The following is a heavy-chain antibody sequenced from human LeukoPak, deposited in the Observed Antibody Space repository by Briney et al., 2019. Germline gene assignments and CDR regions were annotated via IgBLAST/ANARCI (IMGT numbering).Heavy chain of an antibody. V-gene: IGHV3-21*06. CDR2: ISSSSGYI. CDR1: GFTFSSYN. D-gene: IGHD2-15*01. CDR3: ARGGRCSGDNCYATLYDY. Sequence: GGSLRLSCAASGFTFSSYNMNWVRQAPGKGLEWVSSISSSSGYIYYADSVMGRFTISRDNAKNSLYLQMNSLRPEDTAIYYCARGGRCSGDNCYATLYDYWGQGTVVTVSS. J-gene: IGHJ4*02.